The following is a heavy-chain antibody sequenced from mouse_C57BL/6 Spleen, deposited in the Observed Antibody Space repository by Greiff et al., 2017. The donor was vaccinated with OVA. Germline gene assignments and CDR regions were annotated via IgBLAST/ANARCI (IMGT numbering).Heavy chain of an antibody. J-gene: IGHJ2*01. CDR3: ARDGYDDFDY. V-gene: IGHV1-4*01. Sequence: VQLQESGAELARPGASVKMSCKASGYTFTSYTMHWVKQRPGQGLEWIGYINPSSGYTKYNQKFKDKATLTADKSSSTAYMQLSSLTSEDSAVYYCARDGYDDFDYWGQGTTLTVSS. CDR2: INPSSGYT. CDR1: GYTFTSYT. D-gene: IGHD2-2*01.